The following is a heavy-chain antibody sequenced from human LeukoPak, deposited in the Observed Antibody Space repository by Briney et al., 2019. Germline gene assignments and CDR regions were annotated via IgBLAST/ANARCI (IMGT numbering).Heavy chain of an antibody. CDR2: INERGKNK. CDR1: GFCMSNHW. D-gene: IGHD2-21*01. J-gene: IGHJ4*02. Sequence: PGGSLRLSCVASGFCMSNHWMHWVRLALGKGLVWCSDINERGKNKMYADSVKGRFSISKDNAKDTVNLQMNSRRAEDTGVYYCIRDEPLWRLDYWGQGTLVTVSS. CDR3: IRDEPLWRLDY. V-gene: IGHV3-74*03.